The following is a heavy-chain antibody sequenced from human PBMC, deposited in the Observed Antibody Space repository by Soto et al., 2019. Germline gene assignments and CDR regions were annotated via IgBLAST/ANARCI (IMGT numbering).Heavy chain of an antibody. D-gene: IGHD3-16*01. CDR1: RFTFSNYA. J-gene: IGHJ6*02. V-gene: IGHV3-30-3*01. CDR3: ARDLGGLGYGGMDV. Sequence: QVQLVESGGGVVQPGKSLRLSCAASRFTFSNYAVHWVRQAPGKGLDWVALISYDGDNKYYADSVKGRFTISRDNTRNTLYLQMNSLRAEDTAVYYCARDLGGLGYGGMDVWGQGTTVTVSS. CDR2: ISYDGDNK.